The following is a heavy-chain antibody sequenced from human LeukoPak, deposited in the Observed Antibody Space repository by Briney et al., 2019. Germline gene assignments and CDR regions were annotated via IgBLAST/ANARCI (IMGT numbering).Heavy chain of an antibody. D-gene: IGHD2-2*02. CDR1: GFTFSSYG. CDR3: AKDRRIVVVPAAIALDY. V-gene: IGHV3-30*02. CDR2: IRYDGSNK. J-gene: IGHJ4*02. Sequence: GGSLRLSCAASGFTFSSYGMHWVRQAPGKGPEWVAFIRYDGSNKYYADSVKGRFTISRDNSKNTLYLQMNSLRAEVTAVYYCAKDRRIVVVPAAIALDYWGQGTLVTVSS.